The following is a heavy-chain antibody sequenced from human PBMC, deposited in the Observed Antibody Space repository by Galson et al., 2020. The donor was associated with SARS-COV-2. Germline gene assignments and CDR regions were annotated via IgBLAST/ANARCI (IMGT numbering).Heavy chain of an antibody. CDR3: ARTDYYGSGSYYNVYGSTYYYYGMDV. Sequence: ASVKVSCKASGYTFTGYYMHWVRQAPGQGLEWMGWINPNSGGTNYAQKFQGRVTMTRDTSISTAYMELSRLRSDDTAVYYCARTDYYGSGSYYNVYGSTYYYYGMDVWGQGTTVTVSS. J-gene: IGHJ6*02. CDR1: GYTFTGYY. CDR2: INPNSGGT. V-gene: IGHV1-2*02. D-gene: IGHD3-10*01.